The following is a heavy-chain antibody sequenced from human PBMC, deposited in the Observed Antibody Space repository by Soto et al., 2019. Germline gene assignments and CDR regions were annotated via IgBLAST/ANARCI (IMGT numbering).Heavy chain of an antibody. D-gene: IGHD3-3*01. CDR1: GYTFTGSY. CDR3: ARADFGVVIRRFDP. J-gene: IGHJ5*02. Sequence: GASVKVSCKASGYTFTGSYMHWVRQAPGQGLEWMGWINPNSGGTNYAQKFQGWVTMTRDTSISTAYMELSRLKAEDTAVYYCARADFGVVIRRFDPWGQGTLVTVSS. CDR2: INPNSGGT. V-gene: IGHV1-2*04.